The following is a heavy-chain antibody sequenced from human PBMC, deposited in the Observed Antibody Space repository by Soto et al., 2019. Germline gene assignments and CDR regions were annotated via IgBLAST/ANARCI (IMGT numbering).Heavy chain of an antibody. CDR2: MNPNSGNT. CDR1: GYTFTSYD. D-gene: IGHD2-15*01. CDR3: ARFLNPRKQYCSGGSCYWFDP. Sequence: GASVKVSCKASGYTFTSYDINWVRQATGQGLEWMGWMNPNSGNTGYAQKFQGRVTMTRNTSISTAYMELSSLRSEDTAVYYCARFLNPRKQYCSGGSCYWFDPWGQGTLVTVSS. J-gene: IGHJ5*02. V-gene: IGHV1-8*01.